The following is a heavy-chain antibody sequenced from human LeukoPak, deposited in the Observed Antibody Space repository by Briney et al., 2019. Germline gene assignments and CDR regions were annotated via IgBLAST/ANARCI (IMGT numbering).Heavy chain of an antibody. V-gene: IGHV4-34*01. Sequence: PSETLSLTCAVYGGSFSGYYWSWIRQPPGKGLEWIGEINHSGSTNYNPSLKSRVTISVDTSKNQFSLKLSSVTAADTAVYYCARARVFDIVVVPAAIFDYYYYYMDVWGKGTTVTVSS. D-gene: IGHD2-2*01. J-gene: IGHJ6*03. CDR1: GGSFSGYY. CDR2: INHSGST. CDR3: ARARVFDIVVVPAAIFDYYYYYMDV.